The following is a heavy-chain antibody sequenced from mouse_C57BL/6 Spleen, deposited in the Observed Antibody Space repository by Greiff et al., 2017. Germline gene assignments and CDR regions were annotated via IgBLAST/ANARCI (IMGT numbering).Heavy chain of an antibody. CDR2: IDPANGNT. CDR3: AREAYYYGSSYETMDY. V-gene: IGHV14-3*01. Sequence: VTLKESVAELVRPGASVKLSCTASGFNIKNTYMHWVKQRPEQGLEWIGRIDPANGNTKYAPKFQGKATITADTSSNTAYLQLSSLTSEDTAIYYCAREAYYYGSSYETMDYWGQGTSVTVSS. J-gene: IGHJ4*01. D-gene: IGHD1-1*01. CDR1: GFNIKNTY.